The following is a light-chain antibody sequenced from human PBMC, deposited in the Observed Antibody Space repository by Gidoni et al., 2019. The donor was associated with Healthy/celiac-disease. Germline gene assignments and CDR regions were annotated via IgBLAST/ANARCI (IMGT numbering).Light chain of an antibody. Sequence: QSVLTQPPSVPGPPGQRVTISCTGSRSNIGAGYDVHWYQQLHGTAPKLPIYGNSNRPSGVPDRFSGSKAGTSASRAITGLQAEDEADYYCQSYDSSLSGHVVFGGGTKLTVL. J-gene: IGLJ2*01. CDR1: RSNIGAGYD. CDR2: GNS. V-gene: IGLV1-40*01. CDR3: QSYDSSLSGHVV.